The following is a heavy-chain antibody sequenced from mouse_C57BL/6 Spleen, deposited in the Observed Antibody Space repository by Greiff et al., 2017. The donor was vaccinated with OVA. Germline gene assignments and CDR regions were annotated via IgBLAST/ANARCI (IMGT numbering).Heavy chain of an antibody. CDR2: INPNNGGT. J-gene: IGHJ3*01. D-gene: IGHD4-1*01. CDR3: ARILYGTGGFAY. CDR1: GYTFTDYY. Sequence: EVQLQQSGPELVKPGASVKISCKASGYTFTDYYMNWVKQSHGKSLEWIGDINPNNGGTSYNQKFKGKATLTVDKSSSTAYMELRSLTSEDSAVYYCARILYGTGGFAYWGQGTLVTVSA. V-gene: IGHV1-26*01.